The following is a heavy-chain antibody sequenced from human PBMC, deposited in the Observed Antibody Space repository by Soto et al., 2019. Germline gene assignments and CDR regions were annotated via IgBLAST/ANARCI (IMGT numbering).Heavy chain of an antibody. Sequence: EVKLVESGGDLVQPGGSLRLSCAASGFTVSSNYMSWVRQAPGKGLEWVSLIYSGGSTYYADSVKGRFTISRDNSKNTLYLQMNSLRAEDTAVYYCARDLQLAYWGQGTLVTVSS. CDR3: ARDLQLAY. J-gene: IGHJ4*02. D-gene: IGHD6-13*01. V-gene: IGHV3-66*01. CDR1: GFTVSSNY. CDR2: IYSGGST.